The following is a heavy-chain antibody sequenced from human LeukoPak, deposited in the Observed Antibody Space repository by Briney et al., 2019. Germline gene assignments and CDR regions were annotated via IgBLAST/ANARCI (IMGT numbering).Heavy chain of an antibody. J-gene: IGHJ6*03. Sequence: GGSLRLSCGASGFTFSSAWMSWVRQAPGKGLEWVGRIKSETDGGTTDYAAPVKGRFTISRDDSKSTLYLQMNSLKTEDTAVYYCSGCSSTSCSSLYMDVWGKGTTVTVSS. D-gene: IGHD2-2*01. V-gene: IGHV3-15*01. CDR2: IKSETDGGTT. CDR1: GFTFSSAW. CDR3: SGCSSTSCSSLYMDV.